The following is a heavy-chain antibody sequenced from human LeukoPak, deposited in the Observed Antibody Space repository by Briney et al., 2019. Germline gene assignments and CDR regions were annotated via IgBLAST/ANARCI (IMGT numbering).Heavy chain of an antibody. D-gene: IGHD1-26*01. CDR2: ISNNGGTT. J-gene: IGHJ4*02. Sequence: GSLRLSCAASGFTFSSYTMHWVRQAPGKGLVYVSAISNNGGTTYYANSVKGRFTISRDNSKNTLYLQMGSLRVEDMAVYYCARVASSGTYGDYWGQGTLVTVSS. CDR1: GFTFSSYT. CDR3: ARVASSGTYGDY. V-gene: IGHV3-64*01.